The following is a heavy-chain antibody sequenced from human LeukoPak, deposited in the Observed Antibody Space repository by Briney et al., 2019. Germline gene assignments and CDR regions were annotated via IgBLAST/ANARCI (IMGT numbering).Heavy chain of an antibody. J-gene: IGHJ6*03. CDR3: AREDTAMVLDTYYYYMDV. D-gene: IGHD5-18*01. V-gene: IGHV4-34*01. CDR1: GGSFSGYY. CDR2: INHSGST. Sequence: SETLSLTCAVYGGSFSGYYWSWIRQPPGKGLEWIGEINHSGSTNYNPSLKSRVTISVDTSKNQFSLKLSSVTAADTAVYYCAREDTAMVLDTYYYYMDVWGKGTTVTISS.